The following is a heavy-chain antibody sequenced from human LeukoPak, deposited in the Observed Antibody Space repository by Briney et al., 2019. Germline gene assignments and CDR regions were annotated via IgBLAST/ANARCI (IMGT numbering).Heavy chain of an antibody. CDR1: GGSISSGGYY. CDR2: IYYSGST. V-gene: IGHV4-31*03. J-gene: IGHJ4*02. CDR3: ARGGSSSSWIVYYFDY. Sequence: PSETLSLTCTVSGGSISSGGYYWSWIRQHPGKGLEWIGYIYYSGSTYYNPSLKNRVTISVDTSKNQFSLKLSSVTAADTAVYYCARGGSSSSWIVYYFDYWGQGTLVTVSS. D-gene: IGHD6-13*01.